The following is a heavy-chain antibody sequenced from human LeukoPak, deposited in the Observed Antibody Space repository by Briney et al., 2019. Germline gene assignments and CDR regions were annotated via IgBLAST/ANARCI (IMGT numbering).Heavy chain of an antibody. Sequence: GRSLRLSCAASGFTFSSYGMHWVRQAPGKGLEWVAVISYDGSNKYYADSVKGRFTISRDNSKNTLYLQMNSLRAEDTAVYYCAKDRAHLYGSGGFDYWGQGTLVTVSS. D-gene: IGHD3-10*01. CDR1: GFTFSSYG. V-gene: IGHV3-30*18. J-gene: IGHJ4*02. CDR3: AKDRAHLYGSGGFDY. CDR2: ISYDGSNK.